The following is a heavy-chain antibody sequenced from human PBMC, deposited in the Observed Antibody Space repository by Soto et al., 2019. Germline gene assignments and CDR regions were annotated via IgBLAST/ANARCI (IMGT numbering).Heavy chain of an antibody. CDR2: INDGNGNT. CDR3: ARWAAGLDF. Sequence: QVQLVQSGAEEKKPGASVKVSCKASGYTFTSYAMNWVRQAPGQRLEWMGWINDGNGNTKYSQKFQGRVTITRDTSASTAYIYWRSLGSEDTAVYYCARWAAGLDFWGQGTLVTVSS. V-gene: IGHV1-3*05. D-gene: IGHD6-13*01. CDR1: GYTFTSYA. J-gene: IGHJ4*02.